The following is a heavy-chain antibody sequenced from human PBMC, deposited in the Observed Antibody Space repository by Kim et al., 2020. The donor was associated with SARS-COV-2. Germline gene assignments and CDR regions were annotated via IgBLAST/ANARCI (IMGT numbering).Heavy chain of an antibody. V-gene: IGHV3-48*02. CDR1: GFTFSSFG. J-gene: IGHJ3*02. Sequence: GGSLRLSCAASGFTFSSFGMSWVRQTPEKGLEWISYISSSGVTIYYADSVKGRFTISRDNAKNSLYLQMNSLKDEDTAIYYCARARYYGSGSPDTFDMWGQGTMVTVSS. CDR3: ARARYYGSGSPDTFDM. D-gene: IGHD3-10*01. CDR2: ISSSGVTI.